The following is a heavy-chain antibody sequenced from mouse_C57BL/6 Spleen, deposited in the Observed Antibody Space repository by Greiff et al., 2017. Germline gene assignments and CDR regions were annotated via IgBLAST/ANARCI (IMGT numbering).Heavy chain of an antibody. D-gene: IGHD1-1*01. V-gene: IGHV1-81*01. CDR3: ARKGGPITTVVATDYAMDY. CDR1: GYTFTSYG. J-gene: IGHJ4*01. Sequence: VQLQESGAELARPGASVKLSCKASGYTFTSYGISWVKQRTGQGLEWIGEIYPRSGNTYYNEKFKGKATLTADKSSSTAYMELRSLTSEDSAVYFGARKGGPITTVVATDYAMDYWGQGTSVTVSS. CDR2: IYPRSGNT.